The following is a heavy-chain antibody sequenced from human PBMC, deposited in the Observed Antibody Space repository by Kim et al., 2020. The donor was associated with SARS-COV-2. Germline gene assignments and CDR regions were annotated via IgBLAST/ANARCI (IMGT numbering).Heavy chain of an antibody. D-gene: IGHD3-3*01. V-gene: IGHV3-33*06. CDR2: IWYDGSNK. CDR1: GFTFSSYA. CDR3: AKGRFLEWLVHYYGMDV. Sequence: GGSLRLSCAASGFTFSSYAMHWVRQAPGKGLEWVAVIWYDGSNKYYADSVKGRFTISRDNSKNTLYLQMNSLRAEDTAVYYCAKGRFLEWLVHYYGMDVWGQGTTVTVSS. J-gene: IGHJ6*02.